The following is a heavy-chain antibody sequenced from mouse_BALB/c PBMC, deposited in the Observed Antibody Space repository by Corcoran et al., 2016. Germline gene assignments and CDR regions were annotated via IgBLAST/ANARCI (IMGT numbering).Heavy chain of an antibody. CDR1: GYTFTSYV. V-gene: IGHV1S136*01. CDR3: ARHGYYLFAY. CDR2: INPYNDGT. Sequence: EVQLQQSGPELVKPGASVKMSCKASGYTFTSYVMHWVKQKPGQGLEWIGYINPYNDGTKYNEKCKGKATLTSDKSSSTAYMELSSLTSEDSAVYYCARHGYYLFAYCGQGTLVTVSA. D-gene: IGHD2-3*01. J-gene: IGHJ3*01.